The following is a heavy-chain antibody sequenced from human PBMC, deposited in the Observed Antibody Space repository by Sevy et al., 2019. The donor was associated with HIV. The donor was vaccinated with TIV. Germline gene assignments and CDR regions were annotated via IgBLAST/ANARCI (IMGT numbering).Heavy chain of an antibody. Sequence: GGSLRLSCAASGFTFSSYWMSWVRQAPGKGLEWVANIKQDGSEKYYVDSVKGRFTISRDNAKNSLYLQMNGLRAEDTAVYYCARALYQMKNDFWSGYYDLYYYYGMDVWGQGTTVTVSS. CDR2: IKQDGSEK. CDR3: ARALYQMKNDFWSGYYDLYYYYGMDV. CDR1: GFTFSSYW. D-gene: IGHD3-3*01. V-gene: IGHV3-7*01. J-gene: IGHJ6*02.